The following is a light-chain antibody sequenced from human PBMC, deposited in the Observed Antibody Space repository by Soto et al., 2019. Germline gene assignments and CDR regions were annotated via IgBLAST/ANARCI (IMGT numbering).Light chain of an antibody. CDR2: AAS. V-gene: IGKV1-5*01. J-gene: IGKJ2*01. CDR1: QSINNW. Sequence: DIQMTQSPSTLSASVGDRVTITCRASQSINNWLAWYQQKPGKAPKLLISAASSLKSGVPSRFTGSGSGTEFTRTIGSLQPDDFATYYCHHPNYFFGQGTKLEIK. CDR3: HHPNYF.